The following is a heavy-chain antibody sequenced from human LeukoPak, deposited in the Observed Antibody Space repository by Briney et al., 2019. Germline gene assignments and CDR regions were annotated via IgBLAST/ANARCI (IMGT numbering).Heavy chain of an antibody. V-gene: IGHV1-69*15. CDR3: ARDLRVDVYWWLFHDY. Sequence: VASVKVSCKASGGTLSSYAISWVRQAPGQGLEWMGRIIPIFGTANYAQKFQGRVTITPDESTSTAYMELSSLRSEDTAVYYCARDLRVDVYWWLFHDYWGQGTLVTVSS. D-gene: IGHD3-22*01. J-gene: IGHJ4*02. CDR1: GGTLSSYA. CDR2: IIPIFGTA.